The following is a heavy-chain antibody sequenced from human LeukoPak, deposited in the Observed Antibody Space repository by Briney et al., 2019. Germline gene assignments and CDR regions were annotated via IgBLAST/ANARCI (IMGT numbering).Heavy chain of an antibody. D-gene: IGHD2-2*01. Sequence: GGSLRLSCAASGFTFSNAWMSWVRQAPGKGLEWVGRIKSKTDGGTTDYAAPVKGRFTISRDDSKDTLYLQMNSLKTEDTAVYYCTRGVVPAAKSDYWGQGTLVTVSS. V-gene: IGHV3-15*01. CDR2: IKSKTDGGTT. CDR1: GFTFSNAW. CDR3: TRGVVPAAKSDY. J-gene: IGHJ4*02.